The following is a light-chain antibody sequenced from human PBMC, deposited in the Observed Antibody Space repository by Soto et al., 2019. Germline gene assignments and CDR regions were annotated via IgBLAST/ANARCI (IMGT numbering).Light chain of an antibody. Sequence: DIQVTQSPSSLSASVGDRVSITCRASLDIRNDLAWYQQKPGKAPKRLIYDASTLQSGVPSRFSGAGSGAEFTLTINGLQSEDFATYFCLQHKSYPWTFGQGTKVDIK. CDR2: DAS. J-gene: IGKJ1*01. CDR1: LDIRND. V-gene: IGKV1-17*01. CDR3: LQHKSYPWT.